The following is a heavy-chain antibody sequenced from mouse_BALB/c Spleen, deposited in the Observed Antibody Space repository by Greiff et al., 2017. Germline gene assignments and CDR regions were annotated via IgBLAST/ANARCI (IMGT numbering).Heavy chain of an antibody. D-gene: IGHD2-4*01. J-gene: IGHJ4*01. CDR1: GFTFSSYA. V-gene: IGHV5-6-5*01. CDR2: ISSGGST. Sequence: EVQGVESGGGLVKPGGSLKLSCAASGFTFSSYAMSWVRQTPEKRLEWVASISSGGSTYYPDSVKGRFTISRDNARNILYLQMSSLRSEDTAMYYCARKGMITTHAMDYWGQGTSVTVSS. CDR3: ARKGMITTHAMDY.